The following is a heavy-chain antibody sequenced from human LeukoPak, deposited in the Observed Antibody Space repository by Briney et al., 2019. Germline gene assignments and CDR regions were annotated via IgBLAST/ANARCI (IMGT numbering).Heavy chain of an antibody. CDR2: IRSKAYGGTT. J-gene: IGHJ6*03. Sequence: GGSLRLSCTASGFTFGDYAMNWVRQAPGKGLEWVGFIRSKAYGGTTEYAASVKGRFMISRDDSKNIAYLQMNSLKTEDTAVYYCTRGRGGLNYYYNMDVWGKGTTVTVSS. V-gene: IGHV3-49*04. D-gene: IGHD4-23*01. CDR3: TRGRGGLNYYYNMDV. CDR1: GFTFGDYA.